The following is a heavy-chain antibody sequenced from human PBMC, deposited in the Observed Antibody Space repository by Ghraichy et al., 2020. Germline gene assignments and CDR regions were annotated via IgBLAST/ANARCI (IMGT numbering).Heavy chain of an antibody. CDR3: AKDQAITVSGVIKPDAFDV. J-gene: IGHJ3*01. CDR2: IFYDGTNQ. Sequence: LSLTCEASGFKFTNYGMHWVRQAPGKGLEWVAVIFYDGTNQFYRDSVEGRFTITRDNSKNTLYLEMNSLRPEDTAVYYCAKDQAITVSGVIKPDAFDVCGKATMITVSS. V-gene: IGHV3-30*18. CDR1: GFKFTNYG. D-gene: IGHD3-3*01.